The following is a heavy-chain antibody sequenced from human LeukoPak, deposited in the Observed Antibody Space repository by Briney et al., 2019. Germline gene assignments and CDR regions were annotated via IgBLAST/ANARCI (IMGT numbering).Heavy chain of an antibody. CDR1: GGSISSYYW. CDR3: AHKLRNYYDASGSQFDY. J-gene: IGHJ4*02. CDR2: IFWDDDK. D-gene: IGHD3-22*01. Sequence: KPSETLSLTCTVSGGSISSYYWSWIRQPPGKALEWLALIFWDDDKRYSPSLKSRLTITKDTYKNQVVLTVTNMDPVDTATYYCAHKLRNYYDASGSQFDYWGQGTLVTVSS. V-gene: IGHV2-5*08.